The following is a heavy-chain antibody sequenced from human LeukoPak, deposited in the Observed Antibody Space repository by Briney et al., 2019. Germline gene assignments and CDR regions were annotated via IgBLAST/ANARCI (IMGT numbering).Heavy chain of an antibody. D-gene: IGHD4-17*01. CDR3: ARGYYGDSKYYYYYGMDV. CDR1: GYTFTGYY. V-gene: IGHV1-2*02. CDR2: NNPNSGGT. Sequence: ASVKVSCKASGYTFTGYYMHWVRQAPGQGLEWMGWNNPNSGGTNYAQKFQGRVTMTRDTSISTAYMELSRLRSDDTAVYYCARGYYGDSKYYYYYGMDVWGQETTVTVSS. J-gene: IGHJ6*02.